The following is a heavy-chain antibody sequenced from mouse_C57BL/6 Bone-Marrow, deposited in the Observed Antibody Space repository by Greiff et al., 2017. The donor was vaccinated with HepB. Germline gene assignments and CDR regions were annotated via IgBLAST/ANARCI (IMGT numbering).Heavy chain of an antibody. CDR1: GFTFSDFY. CDR3: ARDAGYYGNYAMDY. V-gene: IGHV7-1*01. Sequence: EVMLVESGGGLVQSGRSLRLSCATSGFTFSDFYMEWVRQAPGKGLEWIAASRNKANDYTTEYSASVKGRFIVSRDTSQSILYLQMNALRAEDTAIYYCARDAGYYGNYAMDYWGQGTSVTVSS. J-gene: IGHJ4*01. CDR2: SRNKANDYTT. D-gene: IGHD1-1*01.